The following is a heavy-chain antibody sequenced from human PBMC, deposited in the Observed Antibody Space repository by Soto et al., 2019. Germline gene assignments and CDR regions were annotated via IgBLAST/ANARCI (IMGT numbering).Heavy chain of an antibody. CDR2: IIPIFGTA. J-gene: IGHJ1*01. D-gene: IGHD3-10*01. V-gene: IGHV1-69*13. CDR3: ARATGAAEYFQH. Sequence: SSVKVSCNASVGTFSSYAISWVRQAPGQGLEWMGGIIPIFGTANYAQKFQGRVTITADESTSTAYMELSSLRSEDTAVYYCARATGAAEYFQHWGQGTLVTVSS. CDR1: VGTFSSYA.